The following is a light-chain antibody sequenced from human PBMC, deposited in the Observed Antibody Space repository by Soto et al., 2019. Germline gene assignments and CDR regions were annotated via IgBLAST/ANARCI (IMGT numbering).Light chain of an antibody. J-gene: IGKJ4*01. CDR2: LGS. CDR1: QSLLHSNGYNY. Sequence: DIVMTQSPLSLPVTPGEPASISCRSSQSLLHSNGYNYVDWYLQKPGQSPQLLIYLGSSRASGVPDRFSGSGSGTDFTLKISRGEAGDVGVYYCMQAQKTALPFGGGPKVEIK. CDR3: MQAQKTALP. V-gene: IGKV2-28*01.